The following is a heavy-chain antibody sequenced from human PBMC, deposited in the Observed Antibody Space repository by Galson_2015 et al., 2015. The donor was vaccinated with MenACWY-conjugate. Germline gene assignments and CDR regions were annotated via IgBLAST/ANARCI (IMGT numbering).Heavy chain of an antibody. CDR1: GFTFRNYC. V-gene: IGHV3-7*05. CDR3: ARGHYGMDV. J-gene: IGHJ6*02. Sequence: SLRLSCAASGFTFRNYCMTWVRQAPGKGLEWVASIKKDGSEKYYVDSVKGRFTISRDNAKNSLYLEMNSLRVGDTAVYSCARGHYGMDVWGQGTTVTASS. CDR2: IKKDGSEK.